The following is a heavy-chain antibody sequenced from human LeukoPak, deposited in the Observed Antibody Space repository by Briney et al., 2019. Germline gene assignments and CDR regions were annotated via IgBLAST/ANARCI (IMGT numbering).Heavy chain of an antibody. Sequence: PGGSLRLSCAASGFTFSSYGMHWVRQAPGKGLEWVAFIRYDGSNKYYADSVKGRFTISRDNSKNTLYLQMNSLRAEDTAVYYCAKEKAVAGISPFVHCYYYGMDVWGQGTTVTVSS. CDR2: IRYDGSNK. CDR1: GFTFSSYG. J-gene: IGHJ6*02. CDR3: AKEKAVAGISPFVHCYYYGMDV. V-gene: IGHV3-30*02. D-gene: IGHD6-19*01.